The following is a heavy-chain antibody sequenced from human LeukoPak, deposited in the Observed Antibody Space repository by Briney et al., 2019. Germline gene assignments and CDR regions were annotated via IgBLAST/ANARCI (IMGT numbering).Heavy chain of an antibody. V-gene: IGHV3-53*01. CDR3: ARGFDYDGYFDY. Sequence: GGSLRLSCAASEFSVSSNYMSWVRQAPGKGLEWVSVIYSGGSTYYADSVKGRFTISRDNSKNTLYLQMNSLRAEDTAVYYCARGFDYDGYFDYWGQGTLVTVSS. D-gene: IGHD3-22*01. CDR1: EFSVSSNY. J-gene: IGHJ4*02. CDR2: IYSGGST.